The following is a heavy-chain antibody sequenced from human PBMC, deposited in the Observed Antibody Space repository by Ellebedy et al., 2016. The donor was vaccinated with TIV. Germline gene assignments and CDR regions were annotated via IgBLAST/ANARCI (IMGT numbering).Heavy chain of an antibody. CDR1: GFTFTSFA. CDR3: ARVYYASGIYAGLDF. D-gene: IGHD3-10*01. V-gene: IGHV3-21*06. Sequence: GESLKISCAASGFTFTSFAMNWVRQAPGKGLEWVSSISSSSDYIYYADSLKGRFTISRDNAKNSLYLQMSSLSAEDTAVYYCARVYYASGIYAGLDFWGQGILVTVSS. J-gene: IGHJ4*02. CDR2: ISSSSDYI.